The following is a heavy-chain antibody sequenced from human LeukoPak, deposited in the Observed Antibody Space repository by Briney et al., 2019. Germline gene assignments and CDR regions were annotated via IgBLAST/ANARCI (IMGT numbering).Heavy chain of an antibody. CDR2: IKQDGSEK. Sequence: PGGALDLSWAASGFPFNSYWMSWVRQAPGKGLEWVANIKQDGSEKYYVDSVKGRFTISRDNAKNSLYLQMNSLRAEDTAVYYCANFADGFDPWGQGTLVTVSS. J-gene: IGHJ5*02. CDR3: ANFADGFDP. V-gene: IGHV3-7*01. CDR1: GFPFNSYW. D-gene: IGHD3-9*01.